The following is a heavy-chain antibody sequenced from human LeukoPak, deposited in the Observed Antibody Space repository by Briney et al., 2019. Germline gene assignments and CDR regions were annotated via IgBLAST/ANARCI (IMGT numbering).Heavy chain of an antibody. CDR1: GFTFSSYS. V-gene: IGHV3-21*01. Sequence: GGSLTLSCAASGFTFSSYSMNWVRQAPGKGLEWVSSISSSSSYIYYADSVKGRFTISRDNAKNSLYLQMNSLRAEDTAVYYCARSNYYDSSGYYPHWDHYYYMDVWGKGTAVTVSS. CDR3: ARSNYYDSSGYYPHWDHYYYMDV. J-gene: IGHJ6*03. CDR2: ISSSSSYI. D-gene: IGHD3-22*01.